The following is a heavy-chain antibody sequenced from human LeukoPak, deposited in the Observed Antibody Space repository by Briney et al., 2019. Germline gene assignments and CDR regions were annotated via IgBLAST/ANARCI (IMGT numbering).Heavy chain of an antibody. Sequence: PSETLSLTCAVYGGSLSGHYWSWIRQPPGKGLEWIGEINHTGNSNYNPSLKRPVTMSIDTSKNQFSLKLSSVTAADTAVYFLGRGGGGMYTSSWKSYYFDYWGQGTLVTVSS. CDR2: INHTGNS. V-gene: IGHV4-34*01. J-gene: IGHJ4*02. CDR1: GGSLSGHY. D-gene: IGHD6-13*01. CDR3: GRGGGGMYTSSWKSYYFDY.